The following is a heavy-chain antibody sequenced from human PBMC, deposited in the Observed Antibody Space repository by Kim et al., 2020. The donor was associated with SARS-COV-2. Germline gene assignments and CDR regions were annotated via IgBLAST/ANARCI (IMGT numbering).Heavy chain of an antibody. V-gene: IGHV4-39*01. CDR3: ARMGISSSWYIDY. J-gene: IGHJ4*02. D-gene: IGHD6-13*01. CDR2: IYYSGST. CDR1: GGSISSSSYY. Sequence: SETLSLTCTVSGGSISSSSYYWGWIRQPPGKGLEWIGSIYYSGSTYYNPSLKSRVTISVDTSKNQFSLKLSSVTAADTAVYYCARMGISSSWYIDYWGQGXXVT.